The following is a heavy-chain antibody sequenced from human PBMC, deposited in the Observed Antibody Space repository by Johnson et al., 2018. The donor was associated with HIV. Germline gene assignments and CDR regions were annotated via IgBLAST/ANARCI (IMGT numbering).Heavy chain of an antibody. V-gene: IGHV3-66*01. D-gene: IGHD6-19*01. CDR3: ARGGYSSGWIYAFDI. CDR1: GFTVSTKY. CDR2: IYSGGST. Sequence: MLLVESGGGLVQPGGSQRLSCAASGFTVSTKYMTWVRQAPGKGLEWVSVIYSGGSTYYADSVKGRFTISRDNSKNTLYLQMNSLRAEDTAVYYCARGGYSSGWIYAFDIWGQGTMVTVSS. J-gene: IGHJ3*02.